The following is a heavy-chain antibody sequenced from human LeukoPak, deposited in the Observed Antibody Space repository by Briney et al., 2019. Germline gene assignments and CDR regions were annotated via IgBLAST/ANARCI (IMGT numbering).Heavy chain of an antibody. CDR1: GYTFTSYD. D-gene: IGHD5-24*01. J-gene: IGHJ4*02. V-gene: IGHV1-8*03. CDR2: MNPNSGTT. CDR3: ARGRRWLQLLFDY. Sequence: ASVKVSCKASGYTFTSYDINWVRHATGQGLEWMGWMNPNSGTTGYAQKFQGRVTITRNTSISTAYMELSSLRSEDTAVYYCARGRRWLQLLFDYWGQGTLVTVSS.